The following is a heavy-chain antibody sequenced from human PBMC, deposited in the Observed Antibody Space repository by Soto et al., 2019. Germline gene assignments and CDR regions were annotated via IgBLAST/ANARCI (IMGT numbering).Heavy chain of an antibody. J-gene: IGHJ6*03. V-gene: IGHV1-18*01. CDR3: ARGYCSSTSCYEGYYYYYMDV. Sequence: GASMKVSCKASGYTFSSYGINWVRQAPGQGLEWMGWISAYNGNTNYAQTLQGRVTMTTDTSTSTAYMELRSLRSDDTAVYYCARGYCSSTSCYEGYYYYYMDVWGKGTTVTVSS. CDR1: GYTFSSYG. CDR2: ISAYNGNT. D-gene: IGHD2-2*01.